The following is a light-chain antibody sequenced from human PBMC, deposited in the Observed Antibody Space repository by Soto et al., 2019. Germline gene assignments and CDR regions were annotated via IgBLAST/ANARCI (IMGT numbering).Light chain of an antibody. CDR1: QSVRSN. CDR3: QQRSNWPPIT. CDR2: DAS. Sequence: ETVMTQSPATLSVSPGERATLSCRASQSVRSNLAWYQQKPGQAPRLLIYDASNRATGIPARFSGSGSGTDFTLTISSLEPEDFAVYYCQQRSNWPPITFGQGTRLEIK. J-gene: IGKJ5*01. V-gene: IGKV3-11*01.